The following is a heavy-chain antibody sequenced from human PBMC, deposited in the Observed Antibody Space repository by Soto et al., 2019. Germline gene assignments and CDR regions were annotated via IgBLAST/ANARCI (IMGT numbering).Heavy chain of an antibody. CDR2: ISPSGGST. CDR1: GYTFTSYY. Sequence: ASVKVSCKASGYTFTSYYMHWVRQAPGQGLEWMGIISPSGGSTSYAQKFQGRVTMTRDTSTSTVYMELSSLRSEDTAVYYCARDLNIVVVPAAPHIIYYYYYGMDVWGQGTTVTVSS. V-gene: IGHV1-46*01. D-gene: IGHD2-2*01. CDR3: ARDLNIVVVPAAPHIIYYYYYGMDV. J-gene: IGHJ6*02.